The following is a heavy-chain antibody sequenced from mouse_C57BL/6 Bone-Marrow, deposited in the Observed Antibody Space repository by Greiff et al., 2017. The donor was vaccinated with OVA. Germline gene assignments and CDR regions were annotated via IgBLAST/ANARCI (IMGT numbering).Heavy chain of an antibody. CDR3: ARHGYYGSSPFDY. D-gene: IGHD1-1*01. CDR2: ISGGGGNT. Sequence: EVQRVESGGGLVKPGGSLKLSCAASGFTFSSYTMSWVRQTPEKRLEWVATISGGGGNTYYPDSVKGRFTISRDNAKNTLYLQMSSLRSEDTALYYCARHGYYGSSPFDYWGQGTTLTVSS. J-gene: IGHJ2*01. CDR1: GFTFSSYT. V-gene: IGHV5-9*01.